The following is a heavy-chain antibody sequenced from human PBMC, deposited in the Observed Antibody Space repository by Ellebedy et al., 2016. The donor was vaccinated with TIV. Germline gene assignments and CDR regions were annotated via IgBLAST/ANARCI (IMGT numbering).Heavy chain of an antibody. J-gene: IGHJ4*02. D-gene: IGHD5-12*01. V-gene: IGHV1-2*02. CDR2: INPINGGT. Sequence: ASVKVSCXASGYSFIGYYMHWVRQAPGQGLEWMGWINPINGGTNSAQKFQGRVTMTRDASISTAYMELSRLRSDDTAVYYCVTRGYSGYDYFDYWGQGTLVTVSS. CDR3: VTRGYSGYDYFDY. CDR1: GYSFIGYY.